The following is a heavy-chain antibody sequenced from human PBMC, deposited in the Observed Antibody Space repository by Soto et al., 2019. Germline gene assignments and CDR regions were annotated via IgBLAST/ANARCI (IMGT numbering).Heavy chain of an antibody. J-gene: IGHJ4*02. CDR3: TSALMDF. CDR1: GFNFANVW. CDR2: IKDKADGGTP. Sequence: VQLVESGGGLVKPGESLRLSCAASGFNFANVWMNWVRQAPGKGLEWVGHIKDKADGGTPDYGTSVKGRFSISRDDSKGTLYLHMNSLKTEDTGIYYCTSALMDFWGQGTLVAVSS. D-gene: IGHD3-16*01. V-gene: IGHV3-15*01.